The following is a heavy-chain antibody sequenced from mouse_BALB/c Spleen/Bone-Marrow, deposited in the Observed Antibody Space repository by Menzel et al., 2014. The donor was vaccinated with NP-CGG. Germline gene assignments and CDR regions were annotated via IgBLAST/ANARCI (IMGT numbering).Heavy chain of an antibody. Sequence: EVKLVESGGGLVQPGGSLKLSCAASGFTFSSYTMSWVRQTPEKRLEWVAYISNGGGSTYYPDTVKGRFTISRDNAKNTLYLRMSSLKSEDTAMYYCARRVWSRGGDYWGQGTSVTVSS. CDR1: GFTFSSYT. CDR3: ARRVWSRGGDY. J-gene: IGHJ4*01. V-gene: IGHV5-12-2*01. CDR2: ISNGGGST. D-gene: IGHD2-10*02.